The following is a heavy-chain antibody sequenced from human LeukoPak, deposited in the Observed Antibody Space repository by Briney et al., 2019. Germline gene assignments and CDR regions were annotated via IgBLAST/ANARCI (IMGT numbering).Heavy chain of an antibody. CDR3: ARVPRKPAPKNTIVGATTAFDI. V-gene: IGHV4-59*01. D-gene: IGHD1-26*01. CDR2: IYYSGST. Sequence: PSETLSLTCTVSGGSISSYYWSWIRQPPGKGLEWIGYIYYSGSTNYNPSLKSRVTISVDTSKNQFSLKLSSVTAADTAVYYCARVPRKPAPKNTIVGATTAFDIWGQGTMVTVSS. J-gene: IGHJ3*02. CDR1: GGSISSYY.